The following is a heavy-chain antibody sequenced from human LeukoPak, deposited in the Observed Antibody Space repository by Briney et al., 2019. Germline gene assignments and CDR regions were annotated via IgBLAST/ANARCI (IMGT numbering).Heavy chain of an antibody. D-gene: IGHD2-15*01. CDR3: AKSGRYCSGGSCYQEASLDY. CDR1: GFTFSSYS. V-gene: IGHV3-23*01. J-gene: IGHJ4*02. Sequence: SGGSLRLSCAASGFTFSSYSMNWVRQAPGKGLEWVSGISGGPVSTNYADSVKGRFTISRDNSKNTLYLQMNTLRAEDTAIYYCAKSGRYCSGGSCYQEASLDYWGQGTLVTVSS. CDR2: ISGGPVST.